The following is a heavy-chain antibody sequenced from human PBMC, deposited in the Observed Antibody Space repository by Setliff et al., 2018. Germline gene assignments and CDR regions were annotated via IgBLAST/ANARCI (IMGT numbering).Heavy chain of an antibody. CDR3: ARDFGSHFFDY. CDR2: ISRGGNTI. CDR1: GFTFSDYY. J-gene: IGHJ4*02. V-gene: IGHV3-11*04. D-gene: IGHD3-16*01. Sequence: GGSLRLSCAASGFTFSDYYMNWIRQAPGKGLEWVSYISRGGNTIYYADSVKGRFTISRDNAKNSLYLQMNSLRAEDTAVYYCARDFGSHFFDYWGQGTLVTV.